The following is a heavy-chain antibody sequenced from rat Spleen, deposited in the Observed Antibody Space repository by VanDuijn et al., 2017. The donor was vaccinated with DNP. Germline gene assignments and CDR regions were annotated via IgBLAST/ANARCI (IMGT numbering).Heavy chain of an antibody. V-gene: IGHV2-27*01. CDR1: GFSLTSYH. Sequence: QVQLKESGPGLVQPSQTLSLTCTVSGFSLTSYHVHWVRLPPGKGLEWMGRIQSGGTTDYNSALKSRLSISRDTSKSQVFLKVNSVQTEDTAMYFCARSRIANYGSLVYAMDAWGQGTSVTVSS. CDR2: IQSGGTT. J-gene: IGHJ4*01. D-gene: IGHD1-3*01. CDR3: ARSRIANYGSLVYAMDA.